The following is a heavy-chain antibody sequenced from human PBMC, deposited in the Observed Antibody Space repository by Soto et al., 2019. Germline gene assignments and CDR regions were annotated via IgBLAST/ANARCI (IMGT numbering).Heavy chain of an antibody. Sequence: ETLSLTCAVSGYSIRSGYYWAWIRQPPGKGLEWIGSIYQSGSTYHNPSLKSRATISVDTSKNEFSLKLTSVTAADTAVYYCARRGIMSTTNYWFDPWGQETLVTVSS. CDR1: GYSIRSGYY. J-gene: IGHJ5*02. D-gene: IGHD5-12*01. CDR3: ARRGIMSTTNYWFDP. V-gene: IGHV4-38-2*01. CDR2: IYQSGST.